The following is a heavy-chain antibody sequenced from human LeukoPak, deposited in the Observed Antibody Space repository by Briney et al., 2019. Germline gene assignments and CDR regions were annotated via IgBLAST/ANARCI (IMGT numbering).Heavy chain of an antibody. D-gene: IGHD6-6*01. CDR3: AKETSSSFDY. CDR2: ISNSGGST. J-gene: IGHJ4*02. V-gene: IGHV3-23*01. Sequence: GGSLRLSCAASGFIFSSYAMNWVRQAPGKGLEWVSGISNSGGSTYYADSVKGRFTISRDNSKNTLYLQMNSLRAEDTAVYYCAKETSSSFDYRGQGTLVTVSS. CDR1: GFIFSSYA.